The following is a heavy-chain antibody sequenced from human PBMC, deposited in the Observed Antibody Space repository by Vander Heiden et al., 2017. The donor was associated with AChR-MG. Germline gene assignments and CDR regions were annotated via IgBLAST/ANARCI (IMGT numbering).Heavy chain of an antibody. Sequence: QAQLVQSGAEVKKPGSSVEVSCKASGGPFSSHAISWVRQAPGQGLEWMGGIIPIFGTANYAQKFQGRVTITADESTSTAYMELSSLRSEDTAVYYCARESAGGLAVAGTGVDYWGQGTLVTVSS. CDR2: IIPIFGTA. J-gene: IGHJ4*02. D-gene: IGHD6-19*01. V-gene: IGHV1-69*01. CDR3: ARESAGGLAVAGTGVDY. CDR1: GGPFSSHA.